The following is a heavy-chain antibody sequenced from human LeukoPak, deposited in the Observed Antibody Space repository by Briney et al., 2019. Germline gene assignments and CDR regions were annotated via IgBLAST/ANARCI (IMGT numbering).Heavy chain of an antibody. CDR3: VRDVSWGSGIDY. CDR1: GFTFSSYA. CDR2: MSGSGGFT. D-gene: IGHD7-27*01. J-gene: IGHJ4*02. Sequence: GGSLRLSCAASGFTFSSYAMSWVRQAPGKGLEWVSAMSGSGGFTYYADSVKGRFTISRDNSKNTLYLQMNSLRAEDTAVYYCVRDVSWGSGIDYWGQGTLVTVSS. V-gene: IGHV3-23*01.